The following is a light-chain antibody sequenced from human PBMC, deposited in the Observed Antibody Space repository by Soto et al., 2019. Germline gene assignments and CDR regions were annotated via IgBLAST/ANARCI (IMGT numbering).Light chain of an antibody. CDR2: KVS. CDR1: QSLVYSDGNTY. CDR3: LQGSPWPPTYT. Sequence: DVVLTQSPLSLPVTLGQPASISCRSSQSLVYSDGNTYLHWFQQRPGQSPRRLIYKVSNRDSGVPDKFSGRGSGTDFTLKISRVEAEDVWVYYCLQGSPWPPTYTFGQGTRLEIK. V-gene: IGKV2-30*01. J-gene: IGKJ2*01.